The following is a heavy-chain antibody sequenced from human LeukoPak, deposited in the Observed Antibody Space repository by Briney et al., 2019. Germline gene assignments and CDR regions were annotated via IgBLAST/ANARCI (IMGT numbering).Heavy chain of an antibody. J-gene: IGHJ4*02. CDR3: ASTMYSSSWLPLPFDY. V-gene: IGHV1-2*02. CDR2: INTNTGGT. D-gene: IGHD6-13*01. Sequence: GASVKVSCKASAYTFTAYYIHWVRQAPGQGLEWMGWINTNTGGTNYAHKFQGRVTMTRDTSISTANMELSRLTSDDTAVYYCASTMYSSSWLPLPFDYWGQGTLVTVSS. CDR1: AYTFTAYY.